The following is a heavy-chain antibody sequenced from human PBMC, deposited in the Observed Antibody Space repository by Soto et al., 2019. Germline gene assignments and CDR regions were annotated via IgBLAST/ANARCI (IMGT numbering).Heavy chain of an antibody. J-gene: IGHJ4*02. V-gene: IGHV1-69*01. CDR2: IIPIFGTA. Sequence: QVQLVQSGAEVRKPGSSVKVSCKASGGTFSRHAISWVRQAPGQGPEWMGGIIPIFGTANHAQKFRGRVTIIADESTSTVYMELSSLRSEDTAMYYCARGWGYDSNDYYYAYWGQGTLVIVSS. D-gene: IGHD3-22*01. CDR1: GGTFSRHA. CDR3: ARGWGYDSNDYYYAY.